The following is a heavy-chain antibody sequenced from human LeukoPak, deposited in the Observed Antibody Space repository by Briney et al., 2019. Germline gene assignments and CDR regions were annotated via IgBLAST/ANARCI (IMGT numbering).Heavy chain of an antibody. D-gene: IGHD3-10*01. Sequence: SETLSLTCTVSGGSISSSSYYWGWIRQPPGKGLEWIGSIYYSGSTYYNPSLKSRVTISVDTSKNQFSLKLSSVTAADTAVYYCARAQGLGYNWFDPWGQGTLVTVSS. CDR2: IYYSGST. J-gene: IGHJ5*02. CDR1: GGSISSSSYY. V-gene: IGHV4-39*07. CDR3: ARAQGLGYNWFDP.